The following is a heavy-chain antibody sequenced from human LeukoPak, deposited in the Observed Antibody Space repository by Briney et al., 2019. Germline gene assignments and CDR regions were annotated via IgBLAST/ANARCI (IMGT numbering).Heavy chain of an antibody. Sequence: ASVKVSCKASGYTFTGYYMHWVRQAPGQGLEWMGWINPNSGGTDYAQKFQGRVTMTRDTSISTAYMELSRLRSDDTAVYYCARDSPNSSGPPAGYWGQGTLVTVSS. V-gene: IGHV1-2*02. CDR2: INPNSGGT. D-gene: IGHD6-19*01. J-gene: IGHJ4*02. CDR1: GYTFTGYY. CDR3: ARDSPNSSGPPAGY.